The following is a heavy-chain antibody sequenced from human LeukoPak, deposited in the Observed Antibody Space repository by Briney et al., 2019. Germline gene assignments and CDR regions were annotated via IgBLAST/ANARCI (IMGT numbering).Heavy chain of an antibody. V-gene: IGHV3-20*04. D-gene: IGHD5-12*01. Sequence: PGRSLRLSCAASGFTFDDYGMSWVPQAPGKGLEWVSGINWNGGSTGYADSVKGRFTISRDNAKNSLYPQMNSLRAEGTALYYCAASRSSGYDSAGDYWGQGTLVTVSS. CDR3: AASRSSGYDSAGDY. CDR2: INWNGGST. CDR1: GFTFDDYG. J-gene: IGHJ4*02.